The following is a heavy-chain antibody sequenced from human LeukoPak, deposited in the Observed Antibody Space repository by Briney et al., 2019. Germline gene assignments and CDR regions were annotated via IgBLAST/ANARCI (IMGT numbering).Heavy chain of an antibody. CDR3: ARDDFEYSVHYGMDV. Sequence: SETLSLTCSVSGGSISAYYWSWIRQPAGKGLEWIGRVYRTGITNYNPSLQRRVTMSVDTSKNQISLRLRSVTAADTAVYFCARDDFEYSVHYGMDVWGQGTAVTLSS. J-gene: IGHJ6*02. V-gene: IGHV4-4*07. CDR1: GGSISAYY. CDR2: VYRTGIT. D-gene: IGHD3-9*01.